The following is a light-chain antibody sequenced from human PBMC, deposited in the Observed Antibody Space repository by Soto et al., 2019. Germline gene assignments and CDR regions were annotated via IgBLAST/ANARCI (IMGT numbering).Light chain of an antibody. V-gene: IGKV3-20*01. CDR3: QQYGKSPQIT. CDR1: QSVSSSY. Sequence: EIALTQSPGTLSLPPRERTTISCRASQSVSSSYLARYQQKPGQAPRLLIYGASTRATGIPDLYCGSASGRDFSLTIVRLEHEDGAGYYCQQYGKSPQITFSQAKRLEIK. CDR2: GAS. J-gene: IGKJ5*01.